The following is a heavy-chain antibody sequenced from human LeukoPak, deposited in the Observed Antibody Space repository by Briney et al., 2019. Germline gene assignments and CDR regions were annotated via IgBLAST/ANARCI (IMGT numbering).Heavy chain of an antibody. V-gene: IGHV3-23*01. CDR2: ISGSGGRT. D-gene: IGHD1-26*01. CDR1: GFTFSSYA. CDR3: ATGEGALDY. J-gene: IGHJ4*02. Sequence: GGSLRLSCAASGFTFSSYAMSWVRQAPGKGLEWVSAISGSGGRTYYAASVQGRFTISRDNSKNTLYLQMNSLRAEDTAVYYCATGEGALDYWGQGTLVTVSS.